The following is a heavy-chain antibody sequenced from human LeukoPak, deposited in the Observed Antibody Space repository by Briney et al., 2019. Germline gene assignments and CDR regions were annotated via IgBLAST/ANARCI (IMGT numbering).Heavy chain of an antibody. CDR1: GYTFTSYG. D-gene: IGHD5-12*01. CDR2: SSAYNGNT. J-gene: IGHJ4*02. Sequence: ASVKVSCKASGYTFTSYGISWVRQALGQGLEWMGWSSAYNGNTNYAQKLQGRVTMTTDTSTSTAYMELRSLRSDDTAVYYCTRDLGQWLLQGIFFDYWGQGALVTVSS. V-gene: IGHV1-18*01. CDR3: TRDLGQWLLQGIFFDY.